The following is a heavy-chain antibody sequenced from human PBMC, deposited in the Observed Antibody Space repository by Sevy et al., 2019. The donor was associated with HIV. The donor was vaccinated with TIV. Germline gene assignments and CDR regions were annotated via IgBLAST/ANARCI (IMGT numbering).Heavy chain of an antibody. CDR3: AKDIGSGGSSGRFDY. V-gene: IGHV3-43*01. CDR2: ISWDGGST. CDR1: GFTFDDYT. Sequence: GGSLRLSCAASGFTFDDYTMHWVRQAPGKGLEWDSLISWDGGSTYYADSVKGRFTISRDNSKNSLYLQMNSLRTEDTAVYYCAKDIGSGGSSGRFDYWGQGTLVTVSS. J-gene: IGHJ4*02. D-gene: IGHD2-15*01.